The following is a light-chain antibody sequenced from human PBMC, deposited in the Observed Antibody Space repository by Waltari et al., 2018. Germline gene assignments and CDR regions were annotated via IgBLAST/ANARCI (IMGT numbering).Light chain of an antibody. J-gene: IGKJ2*01. CDR1: QKVFYNSNDKNY. CDR2: WAS. CDR3: QQSFTTPPT. Sequence: DIVLTQSPDSLAVSLGERATINCKSSQKVFYNSNDKNYLVWYQQKSGQPPKLLIYWASTRESGVPDRFSGSGSGTEVTLTISNLQAEDVAVYYCQQSFTTPPTFGQGTKLEIK. V-gene: IGKV4-1*01.